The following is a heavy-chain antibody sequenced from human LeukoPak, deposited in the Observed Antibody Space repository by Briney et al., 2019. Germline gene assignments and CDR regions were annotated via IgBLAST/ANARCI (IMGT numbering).Heavy chain of an antibody. D-gene: IGHD4/OR15-4a*01. CDR3: ARDLWVLKRSPLGYYFDY. J-gene: IGHJ4*02. CDR2: ISGSTSYI. CDR1: GFTFDAYG. Sequence: PGGSVRLSCAASGFTFDAYGMSWVRQAPGKGLEWVSSISGSTSYIYYADSVKGRFTISRDNAKNSLYLQMNSLRAEDTAAYYCARDLWVLKRSPLGYYFDYWGQGTLVTVSS. V-gene: IGHV3-21*01.